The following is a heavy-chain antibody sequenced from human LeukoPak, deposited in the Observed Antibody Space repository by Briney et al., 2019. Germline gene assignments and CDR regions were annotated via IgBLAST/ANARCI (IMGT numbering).Heavy chain of an antibody. V-gene: IGHV1-2*02. CDR2: INPNSGGT. J-gene: IGHJ4*02. CDR1: GYSFTSFG. CDR3: ARFSGWFSSYYDY. Sequence: ASVKVSCKASGYSFTSFGMNWVRQAPGQGLEWMGWINPNSGGTNYAQKFQGRVTMTRDTSITTAYMELSSLISDDTAVYYCARFSGWFSSYYDYWGQGTLVTVSS. D-gene: IGHD6-19*01.